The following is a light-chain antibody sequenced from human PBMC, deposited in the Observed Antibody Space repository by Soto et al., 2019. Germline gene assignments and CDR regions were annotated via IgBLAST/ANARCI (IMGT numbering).Light chain of an antibody. CDR2: DAS. Sequence: DIQMTQSPSTLSASVGDRVTITCRASQSISSWLAWYQQKPGKAPKLLIYDASSLESGVPSRFSGSGSGTEFTLTISSLQPDDFATYYCQQDNSYYTFGPGTKLEIK. V-gene: IGKV1-5*01. CDR3: QQDNSYYT. J-gene: IGKJ2*01. CDR1: QSISSW.